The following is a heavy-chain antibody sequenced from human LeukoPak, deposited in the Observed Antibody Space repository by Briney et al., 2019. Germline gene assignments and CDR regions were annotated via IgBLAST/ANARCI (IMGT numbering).Heavy chain of an antibody. D-gene: IGHD3-10*01. CDR3: ARDAQGSGSDYLRILDY. J-gene: IGHJ4*02. V-gene: IGHV3-21*01. CDR1: GFTFSSYS. Sequence: PGGSLRLSCAASGFTFSSYSMNWVRQAPGKGLEWVSSISSSSSYIYYADSVKGRFTISRDNAKNSLFLQLNSLRAEDTAVYYCARDAQGSGSDYLRILDYWGQGTLVTVSS. CDR2: ISSSSSYI.